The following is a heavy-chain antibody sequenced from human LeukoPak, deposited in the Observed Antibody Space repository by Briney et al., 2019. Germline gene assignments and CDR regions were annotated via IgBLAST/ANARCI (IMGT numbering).Heavy chain of an antibody. CDR1: GFSFSSYA. CDR2: IGTNGGNT. J-gene: IGHJ4*02. V-gene: IGHV3-64*01. CDR3: ARAAYYGGIMAYFDY. D-gene: IGHD4-23*01. Sequence: PRGSPRLSCAASGFSFSSYAMHWVCQAPGKGLEYVSAIGTNGGNTYYANSVKGRFTISRDNSKNTLYLQMGSLRAEDMAVYYCARAAYYGGIMAYFDYWGQGTLVTVSS.